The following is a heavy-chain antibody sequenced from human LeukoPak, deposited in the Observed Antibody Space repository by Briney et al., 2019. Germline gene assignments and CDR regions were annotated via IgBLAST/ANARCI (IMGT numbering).Heavy chain of an antibody. CDR3: ARAPDMGDAFDI. CDR1: GYTFTIDG. Sequence: ASVKVSCKASGYTFTIDGVNWVRQATGQGLEWMGWMNPNSVNTVYAQKFQGRVTITADESTSTAYMELSSLRSEDTAVYYCARAPDMGDAFDIWGQGTMVTVSS. V-gene: IGHV1-8*01. J-gene: IGHJ3*02. CDR2: MNPNSVNT. D-gene: IGHD1-26*01.